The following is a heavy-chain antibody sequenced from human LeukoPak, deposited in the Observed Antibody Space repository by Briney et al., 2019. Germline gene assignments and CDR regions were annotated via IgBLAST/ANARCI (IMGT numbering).Heavy chain of an antibody. D-gene: IGHD3-22*01. CDR2: IYTSGST. CDR3: ARVGRDDSSGYPTLLKDY. J-gene: IGHJ4*02. Sequence: SETLSLTCTVSGGSISSYYWSWIRQPAGKGLEWIGRIYTSGSTNYNPSLKSRVTMSVDTSKDQFSLKLSSVTAADTAVYYCARVGRDDSSGYPTLLKDYWGQGTLVTVSS. V-gene: IGHV4-4*07. CDR1: GGSISSYY.